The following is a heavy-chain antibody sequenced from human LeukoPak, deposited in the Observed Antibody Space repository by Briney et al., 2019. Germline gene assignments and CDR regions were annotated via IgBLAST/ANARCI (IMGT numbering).Heavy chain of an antibody. CDR1: GYNFTSNY. V-gene: IGHV1-46*01. J-gene: IGHJ4*02. CDR2: INPSGGST. D-gene: IGHD6-19*01. Sequence: GASVNVSCKASGYNFTSNYMHWVRQAPGQGLEWMGIINPSGGSTSYAQKFQGRVTMTEDTSTDTAYLDLSSLRYEDTAVYYCATEPDSSGDYWGQGTLVTVSS. CDR3: ATEPDSSGDY.